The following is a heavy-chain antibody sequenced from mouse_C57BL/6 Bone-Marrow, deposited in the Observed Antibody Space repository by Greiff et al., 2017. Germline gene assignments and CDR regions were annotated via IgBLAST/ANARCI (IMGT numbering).Heavy chain of an antibody. J-gene: IGHJ1*03. CDR1: GFTFSSYG. Sequence: EVKLMESGGDLVKPGGSLKLSCAASGFTFSSYGMSWVRQTPDKRLEWVATISSGGSYTYYPDSVKGRFTISRDNAKHTQYMQISSLKSEDTAMYYCARDDYDGYFDVWGTGTTVTGSS. CDR2: ISSGGSYT. V-gene: IGHV5-6*01. D-gene: IGHD2-4*01. CDR3: ARDDYDGYFDV.